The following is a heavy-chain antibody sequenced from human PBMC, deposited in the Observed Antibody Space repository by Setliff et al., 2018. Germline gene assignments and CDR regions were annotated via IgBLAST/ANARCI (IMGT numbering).Heavy chain of an antibody. CDR3: ARDLDYQYYYDSSGRDAFDI. D-gene: IGHD3-22*01. Sequence: ASVKVSCKASGGHFSKYGVSWVRQAPGRGLEGMGWISTYNGKTNYAQKFQGRLTMTTDTSTSTSYMDLKSLISDDTAVYYCARDLDYQYYYDSSGRDAFDIWGQGTMVTVSS. CDR2: ISTYNGKT. J-gene: IGHJ3*02. CDR1: GGHFSKYG. V-gene: IGHV1-18*01.